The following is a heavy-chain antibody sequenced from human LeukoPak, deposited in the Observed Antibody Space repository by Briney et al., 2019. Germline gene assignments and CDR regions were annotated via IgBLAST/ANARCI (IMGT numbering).Heavy chain of an antibody. Sequence: GESLKISCKGSGYSFTSYWIGWVRHMPGKGLEWMGIIYPGDSDTRYSPSFQGQVTISADKSISTAYLQWSSLKASDTAMYYCARLAPSNYYDSSGYADYWGQGTLVTVSS. CDR3: ARLAPSNYYDSSGYADY. V-gene: IGHV5-51*01. J-gene: IGHJ4*02. D-gene: IGHD3-22*01. CDR2: IYPGDSDT. CDR1: GYSFTSYW.